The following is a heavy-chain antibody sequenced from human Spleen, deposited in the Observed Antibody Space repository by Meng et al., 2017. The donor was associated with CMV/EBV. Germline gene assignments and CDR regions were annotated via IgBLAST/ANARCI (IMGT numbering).Heavy chain of an antibody. D-gene: IGHD4-17*01. CDR3: ARRDYGDYVVY. Sequence: SVKVSCKAPGYTFTGYYMHWVRQAPGQGLEWMGWINPIFGTANYAQKFQGRVTITTDESTSTAYMELSSLRSEDTAVYYCARRDYGDYVVYWGQGTLVTVSS. CDR1: GYTFTGYY. J-gene: IGHJ4*02. V-gene: IGHV1-69*05. CDR2: INPIFGTA.